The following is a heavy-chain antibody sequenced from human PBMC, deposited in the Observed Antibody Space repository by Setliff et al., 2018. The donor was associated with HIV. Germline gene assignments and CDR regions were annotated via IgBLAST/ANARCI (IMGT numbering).Heavy chain of an antibody. J-gene: IGHJ6*02. D-gene: IGHD3-22*01. CDR2: TTSNGRTT. Sequence: GSLRLSCAASGFTFSAYAMTWVRQAPGKGLEWVSATTSNGRTTAYAESVRGRFILSRDNSGNTLYLHMTSLRAEDTAVYSCSGMGVEVVSYYYGMEVWGQGATVTASS. CDR1: GFTFSAYA. V-gene: IGHV3-23*01. CDR3: SGMGVEVVSYYYGMEV.